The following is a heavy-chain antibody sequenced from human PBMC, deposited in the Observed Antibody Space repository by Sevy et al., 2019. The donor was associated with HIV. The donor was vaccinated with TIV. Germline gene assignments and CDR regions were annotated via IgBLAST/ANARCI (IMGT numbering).Heavy chain of an antibody. J-gene: IGHJ4*02. CDR1: GGSISSSSYY. Sequence: SETLSLTCTVSGGSISSSSYYWGWIRQPPGKGLEWIGSIYYSGSTYYNPSLKSRVTISVDTSKNQFSLKLSAVTAADTAVYYCARKGHSGYDTNRSFYYFEYWGQGTLVTVSS. D-gene: IGHD5-12*01. V-gene: IGHV4-39*01. CDR2: IYYSGST. CDR3: ARKGHSGYDTNRSFYYFEY.